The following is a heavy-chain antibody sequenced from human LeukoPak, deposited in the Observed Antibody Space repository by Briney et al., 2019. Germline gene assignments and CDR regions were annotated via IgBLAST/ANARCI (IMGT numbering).Heavy chain of an antibody. CDR2: ISYDGSNK. CDR3: AKDRSAELWFGDSLDY. CDR1: GFTFSSYG. V-gene: IGHV3-30*18. D-gene: IGHD3-10*01. J-gene: IGHJ4*02. Sequence: GGSLRLSCAASGFTFSSYGMHWVRQAPGKGLEWVAVISYDGSNKYYADSVKGRFTISRDNSKNTLYLQMNSLRAEETAVYYYAKDRSAELWFGDSLDYWGQGTLVTVSS.